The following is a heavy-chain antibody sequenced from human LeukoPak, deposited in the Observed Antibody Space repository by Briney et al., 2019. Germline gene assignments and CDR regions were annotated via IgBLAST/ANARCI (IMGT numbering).Heavy chain of an antibody. D-gene: IGHD4-17*01. J-gene: IGHJ5*02. CDR2: ISSSSSTI. CDR1: GFTFSSYS. Sequence: PGGSLRLSCAAPGFTFSSYSMNWVRQAPGKGLEWVSYISSSSSTIYYADSVKGRFTISRDNAKSSLYLQMNSLRAEDTAVYYCARDRGVYGDDHWGQGTLVTVSS. CDR3: ARDRGVYGDDH. V-gene: IGHV3-48*01.